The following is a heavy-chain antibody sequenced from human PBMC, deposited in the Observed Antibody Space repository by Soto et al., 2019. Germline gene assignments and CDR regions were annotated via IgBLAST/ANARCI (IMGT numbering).Heavy chain of an antibody. CDR2: INPNSGNT. J-gene: IGHJ6*02. D-gene: IGHD5-12*01. CDR1: GYTFSSYY. V-gene: IGHV1-8*01. Sequence: ASVKVSCKASGYTFSSYYIHWLRQAPGQGLEWMGRINPNSGNTGYAQKFQGRVTMTRNTSISTAYMELSSLRSEDTAVYYCARVPQSRDGYNYPYYYSGMDVWGQGTTVTVSS. CDR3: ARVPQSRDGYNYPYYYSGMDV.